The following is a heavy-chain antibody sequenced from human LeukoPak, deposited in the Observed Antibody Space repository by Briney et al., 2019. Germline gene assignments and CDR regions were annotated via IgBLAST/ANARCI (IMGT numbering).Heavy chain of an antibody. CDR3: ARLGGYPSGDDY. V-gene: IGHV1-69*05. CDR2: IIPIFGTA. Sequence: ASVKVSCKASGGTFSSYAISWVRQAPGQGLEWMGGIIPIFGTANYAQKFQGRVTITTDESTSTAYMELSSLRSEDTAVYYCARLGGYPSGDDYWGQGTLVTVSS. D-gene: IGHD3-10*01. J-gene: IGHJ4*02. CDR1: GGTFSSYA.